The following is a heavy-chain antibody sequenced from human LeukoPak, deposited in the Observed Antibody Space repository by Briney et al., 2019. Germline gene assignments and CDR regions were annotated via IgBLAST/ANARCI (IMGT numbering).Heavy chain of an antibody. CDR3: ARERRGYCSSTSCYGVWFDP. CDR2: ISAYNGNT. Sequence: GASVKVSCKASGYTFTSYGISWVRQAPGQGLEWMGWISAYNGNTNYAQKLQGRVTMTTDTSTSTAYMELRSLRSDDTAVYYCARERRGYCSSTSCYGVWFDPWGQGTLVTVSS. CDR1: GYTFTSYG. J-gene: IGHJ5*02. D-gene: IGHD2-2*01. V-gene: IGHV1-18*01.